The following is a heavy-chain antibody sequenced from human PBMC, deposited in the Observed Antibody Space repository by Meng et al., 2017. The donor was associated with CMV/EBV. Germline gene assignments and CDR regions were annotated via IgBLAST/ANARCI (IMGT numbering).Heavy chain of an antibody. V-gene: IGHV3-30*04. CDR1: RFTFSSYA. J-gene: IGHJ4*02. CDR3: ARDLYKTPGAPFDY. Sequence: GESLKISCAASRFTFSSYAMHWVRQAPGKGLEWVAVISYDGSNKYYADSVKGRFTISRDNSKNTLYLQMNSLRAEDTAVYYCARDLYKTPGAPFDYWGQGTLVTVSS. CDR2: ISYDGSNK. D-gene: IGHD7-27*01.